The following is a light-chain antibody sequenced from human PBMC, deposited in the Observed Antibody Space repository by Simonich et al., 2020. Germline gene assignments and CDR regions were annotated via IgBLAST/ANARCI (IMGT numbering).Light chain of an antibody. CDR2: DVS. CDR3: SSYTSSSTLV. V-gene: IGLV2-14*01. CDR1: SSDVGGYNY. J-gene: IGLJ2*01. Sequence: QSALTRPASVSGSPGQSITISCTGTSSDVGGYNYVSWYQQHPGKAPKLMIYDVSKRPSGVSNHFSGSKSGNTASLTISGLQAEDEADYYCSSYTSSSTLVFGGGTKLTVL.